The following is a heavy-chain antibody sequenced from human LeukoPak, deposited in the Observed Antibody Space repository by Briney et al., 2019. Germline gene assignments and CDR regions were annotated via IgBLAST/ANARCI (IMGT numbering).Heavy chain of an antibody. D-gene: IGHD2-15*01. CDR2: INHSGST. CDR3: ASRVVVVAASRQFDP. V-gene: IGHV4-34*01. J-gene: IGHJ5*02. Sequence: PSETLSLTCAVYGGSFSGYYWSWIRQPPGKGLEWIGEINHSGSTNYNPSLKSRVTISVDTSKNQFSLKLSSVTAADTAVYYCASRVVVVAASRQFDPWGQGTLVTVSS. CDR1: GGSFSGYY.